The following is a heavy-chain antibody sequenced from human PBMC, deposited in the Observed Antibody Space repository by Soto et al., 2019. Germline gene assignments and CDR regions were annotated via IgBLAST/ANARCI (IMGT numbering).Heavy chain of an antibody. D-gene: IGHD3-9*01. CDR3: AKDIRASDGFDCLSFSGGFDY. CDR1: GFTFDDYT. V-gene: IGHV3-43*01. J-gene: IGHJ4*02. CDR2: ISWDGGST. Sequence: EVQLVESGGVVVQPGGSLRLSCAASGFTFDDYTMHWVRQAPGKGLEWVSLISWDGGSTYYADSVKGRFTISRDNSKNSLYLQMNSVRTEDTALYYWAKDIRASDGFDCLSFSGGFDYWGQGTLVTVSS.